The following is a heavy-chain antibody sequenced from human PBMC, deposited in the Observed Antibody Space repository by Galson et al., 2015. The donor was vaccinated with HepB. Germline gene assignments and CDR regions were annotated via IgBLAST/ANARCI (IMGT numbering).Heavy chain of an antibody. V-gene: IGHV1-18*04. J-gene: IGHJ6*02. CDR1: GYTFSNYG. CDR2: ISAYNGNT. Sequence: SVKVSCKASGYTFSNYGMSWVRQAPGRGLEWMGWISAYNGNTYYAQKFKGRVTMTTDTSASTADMELRSLRSDDTAFYYCARSGYYDILTGYYSYHYYGMDVWGQGTAVTVSS. D-gene: IGHD3-9*01. CDR3: ARSGYYDILTGYYSYHYYGMDV.